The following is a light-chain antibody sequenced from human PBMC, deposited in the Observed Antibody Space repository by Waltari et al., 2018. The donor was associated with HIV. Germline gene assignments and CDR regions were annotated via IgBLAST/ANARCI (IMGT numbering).Light chain of an antibody. V-gene: IGLV1-47*01. CDR1: SSNIGRNY. CDR3: AAWNDNLSGYV. J-gene: IGLJ1*01. CDR2: TNN. Sequence: QSVMTQPPSASGTPGQRVTISCSGSSSNIGRNYVYWYQQLPVTAPKLLIYTNNQRPPGVPDRFSGSKSGTSASLAISGLRSEDEADYYCAAWNDNLSGYVFGTGTKVTV.